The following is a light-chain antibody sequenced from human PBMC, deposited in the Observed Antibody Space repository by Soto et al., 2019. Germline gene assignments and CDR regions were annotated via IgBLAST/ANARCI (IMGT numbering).Light chain of an antibody. CDR3: QVWDSSADHVV. Sequence: SYVVTQPPSVSVAPGQTARIICGGNNIGGKSVHWYQQKPGQAPVLVVYDDSDRPSGIPERFSGSNSGNTATLSISRVEAGDEADYYCQVWDSSADHVVFGGGTKVTVL. J-gene: IGLJ2*01. V-gene: IGLV3-21*02. CDR1: NIGGKS. CDR2: DDS.